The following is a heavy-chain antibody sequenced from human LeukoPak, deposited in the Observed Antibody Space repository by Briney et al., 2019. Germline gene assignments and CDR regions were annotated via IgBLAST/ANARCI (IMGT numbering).Heavy chain of an antibody. CDR1: GGSFSGYY. D-gene: IGHD7-27*01. J-gene: IGHJ4*02. V-gene: IGHV4-59*01. Sequence: PSKTLSLTCAVYGGSFSGYYWSWIRQPPGKGLEWIGYIYYTGTSYNPSLKSRVTISADTSKNQFSLKLISVTAADTAVYYCASRKLGNDYWGQGTLVTVSS. CDR3: ASRKLGNDY. CDR2: IYYTGT.